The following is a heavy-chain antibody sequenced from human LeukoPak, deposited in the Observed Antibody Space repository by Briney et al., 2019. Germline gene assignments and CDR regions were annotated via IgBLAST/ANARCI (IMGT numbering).Heavy chain of an antibody. CDR2: IYHSGST. J-gene: IGHJ1*01. Sequence: KPSETLSLTCNVSGYSISSGYHWGWIRQPPGKGLEWIGSIYHSGSTYYNPSLKSRVTISVDTSKNQFSLKLRSVTAADTAVYYCARVVQSTDSSGFYLPEYFQHWGQGTLVTVSS. V-gene: IGHV4-38-2*02. CDR1: GYSISSGYH. CDR3: ARVVQSTDSSGFYLPEYFQH. D-gene: IGHD3-22*01.